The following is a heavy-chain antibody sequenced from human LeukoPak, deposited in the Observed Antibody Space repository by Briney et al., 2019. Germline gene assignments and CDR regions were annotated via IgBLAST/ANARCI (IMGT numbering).Heavy chain of an antibody. V-gene: IGHV6-1*01. D-gene: IGHD1-26*01. CDR2: TYYRSKRYT. CDR3: ATSRSQKGGFDI. Sequence: SHTLSLTCAISGDSLSSNNAAWNWITQSPSRGLEWLGRTYYRSKRYTEYAVSVNSRLTINPDPSKNQFSLQLNAVTPEDTAVYYCATSRSQKGGFDIWGQGTMVTVSS. J-gene: IGHJ3*02. CDR1: GDSLSSNNAA.